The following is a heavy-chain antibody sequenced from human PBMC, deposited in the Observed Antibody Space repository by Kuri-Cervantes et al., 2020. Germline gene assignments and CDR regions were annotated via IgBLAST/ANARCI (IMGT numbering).Heavy chain of an antibody. J-gene: IGHJ6*02. Sequence: GESLKISCAASGFTFSSYWMHWVRQAPGKGLVWVSRINSDGSSTSYADSVKGRFTISRDNSKNTLYLQMNSLRAEDTAVYYCAKDGGLNYDFWSGLGGPYYYYGMDVWGQGTTVTVSS. CDR2: INSDGSST. D-gene: IGHD3-3*01. CDR1: GFTFSSYW. CDR3: AKDGGLNYDFWSGLGGPYYYYGMDV. V-gene: IGHV3-74*01.